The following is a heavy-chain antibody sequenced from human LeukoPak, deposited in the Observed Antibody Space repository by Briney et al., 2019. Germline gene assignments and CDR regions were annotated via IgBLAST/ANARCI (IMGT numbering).Heavy chain of an antibody. J-gene: IGHJ3*02. D-gene: IGHD2-15*01. CDR2: IKQDGSEK. V-gene: IGHV3-7*01. CDR3: AKDGGSDPDSFDI. CDR1: GFTFSSYW. Sequence: GGSLRLSCAASGFTFSSYWMSWVRQAPGKWLEWVANIKQDGSEKYYVDSVKGRFTISRDNAKNSLYLQMNSLRAEDTAVYYCAKDGGSDPDSFDIWGQGTMVTVSS.